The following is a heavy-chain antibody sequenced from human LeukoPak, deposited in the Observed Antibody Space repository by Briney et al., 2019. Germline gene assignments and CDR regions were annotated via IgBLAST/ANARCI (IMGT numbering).Heavy chain of an antibody. CDR1: GFTFSSYG. Sequence: GGSLRLSCAASGFTFSSYGLHWVRQAPGKGLDWVAFIRYDASDKYYADSVKGRFTISRDNSKNTLYLQMNSLRAEDTAVYYCAKDDYYYYYMDVWGKGTTVTISS. J-gene: IGHJ6*03. CDR2: IRYDASDK. V-gene: IGHV3-30*02. CDR3: AKDDYYYYYMDV.